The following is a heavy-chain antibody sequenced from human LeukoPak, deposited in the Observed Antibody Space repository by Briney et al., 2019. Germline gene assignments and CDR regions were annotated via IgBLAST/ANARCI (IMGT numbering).Heavy chain of an antibody. CDR3: ARETYFYDTDYYYVKYFDS. V-gene: IGHV3-11*01. J-gene: IGHJ4*02. D-gene: IGHD3-22*01. CDR1: GFTFSDSY. CDR2: ISSSGSTI. Sequence: TGGSLRLSCAASGFTFSDSYMSWVRQAPGKGLEWVSYISSSGSTIYYADSVKGRFIISRDNAKNSLYLQMNSLSAEDTAVYFCARETYFYDTDYYYVKYFDSWGQGTLVTVSS.